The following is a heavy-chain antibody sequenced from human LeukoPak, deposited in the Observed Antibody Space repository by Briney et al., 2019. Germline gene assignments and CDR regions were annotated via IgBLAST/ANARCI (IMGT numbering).Heavy chain of an antibody. V-gene: IGHV3-30*18. J-gene: IGHJ6*02. D-gene: IGHD6-19*01. CDR2: ISYDGSNK. Sequence: GKSLRLSCAASGFTFNSYGMHWVRQAPGKGLEWVAVISYDGSNKYYADSVKGRFTISRDNSKNTLYLQMNSLRAEDTAVYYCAKDQASGWYYYCGMDVWGQGTTVTVSS. CDR3: AKDQASGWYYYCGMDV. CDR1: GFTFNSYG.